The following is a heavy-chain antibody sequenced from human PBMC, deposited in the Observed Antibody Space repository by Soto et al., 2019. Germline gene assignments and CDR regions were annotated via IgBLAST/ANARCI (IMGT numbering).Heavy chain of an antibody. CDR3: ATDRGAGLHLGELVNWFDP. J-gene: IGHJ5*02. D-gene: IGHD3-16*01. Sequence: ASVKVSCKVSGYTLTELSMHWVRQAPGKGLEWMGGFDPEDGETIYAQKFQGRVTMTEDTSTDTAYMELSSLRSEDTAVYYCATDRGAGLHLGELVNWFDPWGQGTLVTVSS. CDR2: FDPEDGET. CDR1: GYTLTELS. V-gene: IGHV1-24*01.